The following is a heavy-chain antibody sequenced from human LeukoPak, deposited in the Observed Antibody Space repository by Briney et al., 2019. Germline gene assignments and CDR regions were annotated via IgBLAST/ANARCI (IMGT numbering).Heavy chain of an antibody. J-gene: IGHJ6*02. Sequence: GGSLRLSCAASGFTFSSYAMHWVRQAPGKGLEWVAVISYDGSNKYYADSVKGRFTISRDNSKNTLYLQMNSLRAEDTAVYYCARSWGLGPAAHRSYYYGMDVWGQGTTVTVSS. D-gene: IGHD2-2*01. CDR2: ISYDGSNK. V-gene: IGHV3-30-3*01. CDR1: GFTFSSYA. CDR3: ARSWGLGPAAHRSYYYGMDV.